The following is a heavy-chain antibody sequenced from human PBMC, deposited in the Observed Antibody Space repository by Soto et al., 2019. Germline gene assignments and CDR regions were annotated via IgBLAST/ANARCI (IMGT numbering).Heavy chain of an antibody. CDR1: GDSVSSNSAA. V-gene: IGHV6-1*01. CDR2: TYYRSKWYN. Sequence: SQTLSLTCAISGDSVSSNSAAWNRIRQSPSRGLEWLGRTYYRSKWYNDYAVSVKSRITINPDTSKNQFSLQLNSVTPEDTAVYYCARSNIAVADDFDYWGQGTLVTVSS. J-gene: IGHJ4*02. D-gene: IGHD6-19*01. CDR3: ARSNIAVADDFDY.